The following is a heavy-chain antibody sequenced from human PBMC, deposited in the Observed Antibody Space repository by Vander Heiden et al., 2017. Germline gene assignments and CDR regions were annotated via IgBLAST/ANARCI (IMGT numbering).Heavy chain of an antibody. J-gene: IGHJ3*02. D-gene: IGHD3-10*01. CDR2: IYSADNT. CDR1: GFTVSSTY. V-gene: IGHV3-53*01. CDR3: ARPRGFRDAFDI. Sequence: EVQLVESGGGLIQPGGSLRVSCADSGFTVSSTYMSWVRQAPGKGLEWVSFIYSADNTYYADSVKGRFTISRDNSKNTLYLQMNSLRAEDTAVYYCARPRGFRDAFDIWGQGTMVTVSS.